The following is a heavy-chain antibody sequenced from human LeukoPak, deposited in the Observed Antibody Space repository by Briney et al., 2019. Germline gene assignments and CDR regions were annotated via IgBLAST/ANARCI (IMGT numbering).Heavy chain of an antibody. D-gene: IGHD6-13*01. J-gene: IGHJ4*02. CDR2: IWYDGSNK. Sequence: PGGSLRLSCAASGFTLSSYGMHWVRQAPGKGLEGVAVIWYDGSNKYYADSVKGRFTISRDNSKNTLYLQMNSLRAEDTAVYYCARDQRYSSSWHLPIYWGQGTLVTVSS. CDR3: ARDQRYSSSWHLPIY. CDR1: GFTLSSYG. V-gene: IGHV3-33*01.